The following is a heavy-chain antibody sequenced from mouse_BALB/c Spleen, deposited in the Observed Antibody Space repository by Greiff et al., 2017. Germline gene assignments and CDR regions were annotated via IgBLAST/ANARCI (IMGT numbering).Heavy chain of an antibody. CDR1: GFSLTGYG. J-gene: IGHJ4*01. CDR2: IWGDGST. CDR3: ARGGYYDLSYAMDY. D-gene: IGHD2-3*01. V-gene: IGHV2-6-7*01. Sequence: QVQLKESGPGLVAPSQSLSITCTVSGFSLTGYGVNWVRQPPGKGLEWLGMIWGDGSTDYNSALKSRLSISKDNSKSQVFLKMNSLQTDDTARYYCARGGYYDLSYAMDYWGQGTSVTVSS.